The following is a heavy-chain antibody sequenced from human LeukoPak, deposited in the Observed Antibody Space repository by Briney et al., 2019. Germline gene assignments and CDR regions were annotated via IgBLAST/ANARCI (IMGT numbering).Heavy chain of an antibody. Sequence: GGSLRLSCAASGFTVSSNYMSWVRQAPGKGLVWVSRVNSGGSGTSYADSVEGRFTISRDNAKSTLHLQMNSLRAEDTAVYYCAASLGPLTEYWGQGTLVTVSS. V-gene: IGHV3-74*01. J-gene: IGHJ4*02. CDR2: VNSGGSGT. CDR3: AASLGPLTEY. D-gene: IGHD7-27*01. CDR1: GFTVSSNY.